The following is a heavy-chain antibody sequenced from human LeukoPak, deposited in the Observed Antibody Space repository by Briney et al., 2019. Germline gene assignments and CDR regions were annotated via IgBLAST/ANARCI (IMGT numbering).Heavy chain of an antibody. CDR2: ISSSSSYI. Sequence: GGSLRLSCAASGFTFSSYSMNWVRQAPGKGLEWVSSISSSSSYIYYADSVKGRFTISRDNAKNSLYLQMNSLRAEDTAVYYCASSTRVRGVIIGPYYYGMDVWGQGTTVTVSS. CDR1: GFTFSSYS. J-gene: IGHJ6*02. CDR3: ASSTRVRGVIIGPYYYGMDV. V-gene: IGHV3-21*01. D-gene: IGHD3-10*01.